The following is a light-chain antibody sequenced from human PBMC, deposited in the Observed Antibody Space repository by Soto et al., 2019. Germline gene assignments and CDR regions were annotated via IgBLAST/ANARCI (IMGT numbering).Light chain of an antibody. Sequence: DIQMTQSPSTLSASVGDRVTITCRSSQSISSWLAWYQQKPVKAPKLLIYKASRLESGVPSRFRGSGSGTEVPLTISSLQPDDFATSFFQQYNSYWTFGQGTKVEIK. CDR3: QQYNSYWT. CDR2: KAS. J-gene: IGKJ1*01. CDR1: QSISSW. V-gene: IGKV1-5*03.